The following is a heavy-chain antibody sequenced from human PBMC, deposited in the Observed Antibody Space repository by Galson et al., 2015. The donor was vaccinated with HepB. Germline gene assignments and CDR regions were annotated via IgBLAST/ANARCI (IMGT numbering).Heavy chain of an antibody. CDR3: ARHGFGSEDNV. V-gene: IGHV4-59*08. D-gene: IGHD3-10*01. CDR1: GASVTGYY. J-gene: IGHJ1*01. Sequence: ETLSLTCTVSGASVTGYYWSWIRQPPGKGLQWIGYIYYDGNTNYNPSLKSRVTMSVDTSKNQFSLNLRPVTATDTAVYYCARHGFGSEDNVWGQGTLVAVSS. CDR2: IYYDGNT.